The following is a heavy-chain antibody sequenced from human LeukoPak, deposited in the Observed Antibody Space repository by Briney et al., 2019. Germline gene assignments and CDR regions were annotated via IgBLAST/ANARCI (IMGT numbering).Heavy chain of an antibody. V-gene: IGHV3-23*01. CDR3: AKDGGYCSGGSCYSQPAFDI. D-gene: IGHD2-15*01. CDR2: ISGSGSYI. J-gene: IGHJ3*02. Sequence: GGSLRLSCVASGLAFNSYAMSWVRQAPGKGLEWVSGISGSGSYIDHADSVEGRFTISRDNSKNTLYLQMNSLRAEDTAVYYCAKDGGYCSGGSCYSQPAFDIWGQGTMVTVSS. CDR1: GLAFNSYA.